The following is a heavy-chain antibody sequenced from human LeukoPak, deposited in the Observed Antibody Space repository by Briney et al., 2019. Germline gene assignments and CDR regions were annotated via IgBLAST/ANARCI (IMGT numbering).Heavy chain of an antibody. J-gene: IGHJ4*02. V-gene: IGHV4-38-2*02. D-gene: IGHD2-15*01. CDR3: ASRVLYHDY. Sequence: PSETLSLTCTVSGYSISSGYYWGWIRQPPGRGLEWIGSIYHSGSTYYNPSLKSRVTISVDTSKNQFSLKLSSVTAADTAVYYCASRVLYHDYWGQGTLVTVSS. CDR2: IYHSGST. CDR1: GYSISSGYY.